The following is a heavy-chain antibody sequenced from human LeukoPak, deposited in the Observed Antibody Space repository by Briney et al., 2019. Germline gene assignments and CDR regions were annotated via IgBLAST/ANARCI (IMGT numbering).Heavy chain of an antibody. V-gene: IGHV3-74*01. J-gene: IGHJ3*02. Sequence: SGGSLRLSCVASGFTFSTDFMHWIRQAPVEVLMWVSQISGDETYTNYADSVKGRFTISRDNAKNTLYLQMNSLRAEDTAIYCCVREDHAFNIWGQGTLVTVSS. CDR2: ISGDETYT. CDR1: GFTFSTDF. CDR3: VREDHAFNI.